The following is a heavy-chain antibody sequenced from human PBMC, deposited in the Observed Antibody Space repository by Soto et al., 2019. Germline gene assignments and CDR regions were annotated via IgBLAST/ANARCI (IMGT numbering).Heavy chain of an antibody. J-gene: IGHJ4*02. CDR1: GFTFSNAW. D-gene: IGHD6-13*01. CDR3: TTGIAAAGPEEFDY. V-gene: IGHV3-15*07. CDR2: IKSKTDGGTT. Sequence: PGGSLRLSCAASGFTFSNAWMNWVRQAPGKGLEWVGRIKSKTDGGTTDYAAPVKGRFTISRDDSKNTLYLQMNSLKTEDTAVYYCTTGIAAAGPEEFDYWGQGTLVTVSS.